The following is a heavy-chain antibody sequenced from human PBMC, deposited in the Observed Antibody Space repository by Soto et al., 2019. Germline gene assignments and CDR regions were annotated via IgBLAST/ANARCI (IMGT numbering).Heavy chain of an antibody. CDR2: IYYSGST. D-gene: IGHD3-10*01. V-gene: IGHV4-59*01. J-gene: IGHJ4*02. CDR1: GGSISSYY. Sequence: SETLSLTCTVSGGSISSYYWSWIRQPPGKGLEWIGYIYYSGSTNYNPSLKSRVTISVDTSKNQFSLKLSSVTAADTAVYYCARASTVRGVIPYYFDYWGQGTLVTVSS. CDR3: ARASTVRGVIPYYFDY.